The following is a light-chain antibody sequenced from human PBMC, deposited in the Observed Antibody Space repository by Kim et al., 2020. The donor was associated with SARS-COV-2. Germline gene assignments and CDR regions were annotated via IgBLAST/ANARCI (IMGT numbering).Light chain of an antibody. CDR3: QQCKSAPWT. Sequence: GSGGGRVTITCRASQVISNYLAWYQQKPGKGPKLLIYAASALQSGVPSRFSGSGSGTDFTLTITSLQPEDVAAYYCQQCKSAPWTFGQGTKVDIK. CDR2: AAS. J-gene: IGKJ1*01. V-gene: IGKV1-27*01. CDR1: QVISNY.